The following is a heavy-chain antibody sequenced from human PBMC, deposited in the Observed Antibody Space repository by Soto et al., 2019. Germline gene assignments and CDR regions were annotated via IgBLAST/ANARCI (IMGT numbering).Heavy chain of an antibody. V-gene: IGHV1-69*13. J-gene: IGHJ4*02. D-gene: IGHD3-22*01. CDR1: GGTFSSYA. Sequence: GASVKVSCKASGGTFSSYAISWVRQAPGQGLEWMGGIIPIFGTANYAQEFQGRVTITADESTSTAYMELSSLRSEDTAVYYCAREVIVDSSGYLGYWGQGTLVTVSS. CDR3: AREVIVDSSGYLGY. CDR2: IIPIFGTA.